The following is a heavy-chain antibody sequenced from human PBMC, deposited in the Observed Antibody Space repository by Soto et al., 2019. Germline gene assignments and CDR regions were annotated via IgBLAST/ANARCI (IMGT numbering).Heavy chain of an antibody. V-gene: IGHV1-69*01. D-gene: IGHD1-1*01. J-gene: IGHJ4*02. Sequence: QVPLVQSGAEVKKPGSSVKVSCKASGGTFSSYAISWVRQAPGQGLEWMGGIIPIFGTANYAQKFQGRVTITADESTSTAYMQLSSLRSEDTDVYYCARGGVQLELSYFDYWGQGTLVTVSS. CDR1: GGTFSSYA. CDR3: ARGGVQLELSYFDY. CDR2: IIPIFGTA.